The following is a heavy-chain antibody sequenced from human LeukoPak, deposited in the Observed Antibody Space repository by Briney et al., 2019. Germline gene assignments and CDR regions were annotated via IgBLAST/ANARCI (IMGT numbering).Heavy chain of an antibody. Sequence: ASVKVSCKASGYIFTSYYMHWVRQAPGQGLEWMGIINPSGGSTSYAQKFQGRVTMTRDTSTSTVYMELSSLRSEDTAVYYCARATDELVVPAAIPDYWGPGTLVAVSS. V-gene: IGHV1-46*01. D-gene: IGHD2-2*01. CDR2: INPSGGST. CDR1: GYIFTSYY. J-gene: IGHJ4*02. CDR3: ARATDELVVPAAIPDY.